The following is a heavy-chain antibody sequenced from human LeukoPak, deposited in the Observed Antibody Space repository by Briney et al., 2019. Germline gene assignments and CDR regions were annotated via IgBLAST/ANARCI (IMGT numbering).Heavy chain of an antibody. CDR2: ISGSGGST. D-gene: IGHD6-25*01. V-gene: IGHV3-23*01. CDR3: AKLQYSSGWYFHYGMDV. J-gene: IGHJ6*02. Sequence: QAGGSLRLSCAASGFTFSSYAMSWVRQAPGKGLDWVSAISGSGGSTYYADSVKGRFTISRDNSKNTLYLQMNSLRAEDTAVYYCAKLQYSSGWYFHYGMDVWGQGTTVTVSS. CDR1: GFTFSSYA.